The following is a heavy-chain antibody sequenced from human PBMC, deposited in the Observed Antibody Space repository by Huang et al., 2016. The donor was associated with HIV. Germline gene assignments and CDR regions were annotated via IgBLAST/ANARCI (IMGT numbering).Heavy chain of an antibody. D-gene: IGHD1-26*01. J-gene: IGHJ4*02. CDR1: GYTFTDYY. CDR2: INPLSGVT. CDR3: ARTPSSGSHPDY. V-gene: IGHV1-2*02. Sequence: QVQLVQSGAEVKKPGASVKVSCRTSGYTFTDYYVHWVRQAPGQGLQWMGEINPLSGVTNYAQNVQGRLTMNRDTSIRTAYMELSRLKSDDTALYYCARTPSSGSHPDYWGQGTLVTVSS.